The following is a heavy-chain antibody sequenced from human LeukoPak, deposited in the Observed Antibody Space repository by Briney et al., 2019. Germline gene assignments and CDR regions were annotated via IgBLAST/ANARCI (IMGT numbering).Heavy chain of an antibody. D-gene: IGHD2/OR15-2a*01. CDR2: IYYSGDS. J-gene: IGHJ4*02. CDR3: ARHENIIMVPTAHAFDY. CDR1: GGSISSSNYH. Sequence: SETLPLTXTVSGGSISSSNYHWGWIRQPPGKGLEWIGTIYYSGDSYYNPSLKSRASISVDTSKNRFSLNVNSVTAADTAVYFCARHENIIMVPTAHAFDYWGQGALVTVSS. V-gene: IGHV4-39*01.